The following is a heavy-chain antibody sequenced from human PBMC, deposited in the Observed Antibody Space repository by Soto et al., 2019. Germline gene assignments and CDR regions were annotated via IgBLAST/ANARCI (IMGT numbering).Heavy chain of an antibody. CDR1: GYSFTSYW. J-gene: IGHJ6*02. CDR3: ARRSSGAYYYYGMDV. V-gene: IGHV5-51*01. CDR2: IYPGDSDT. D-gene: IGHD6-6*01. Sequence: HGESLKISCQGSGYSFTSYWIGWVRQMPGKGLEWMGIIYPGDSDTRYSPSFQGQVTISADKSISTAYLQWSSLKASDTAMYYCARRSSGAYYYYGMDVWGQGTTVTVSS.